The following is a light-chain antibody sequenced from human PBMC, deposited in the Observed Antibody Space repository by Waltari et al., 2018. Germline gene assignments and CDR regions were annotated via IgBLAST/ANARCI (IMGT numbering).Light chain of an antibody. CDR3: QQYENLLYT. J-gene: IGKJ2*01. Sequence: DIQMTQSPSSLSASVGDRVTITCQASQDIVNYLNWYQQTPGKAPKLLIYDASNLATGVPSRFSGGGSGTDFSFTITSLHPEDIATYYCQQYENLLYTFGQGTKVEIK. CDR1: QDIVNY. CDR2: DAS. V-gene: IGKV1-33*01.